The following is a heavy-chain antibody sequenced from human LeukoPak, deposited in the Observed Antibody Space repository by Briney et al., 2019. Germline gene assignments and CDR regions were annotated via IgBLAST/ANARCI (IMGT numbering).Heavy chain of an antibody. CDR1: GFTFSSYS. Sequence: GGSLRLSCAASGFTFSSYSMNWVRQAPGKGLEWVSYISSSSSTIYYADSVKGRFTISRDNAKNSLYLQMNSLRAEDTAVYYCARVGRGYCSGGSCYLIYYYYMDVWGKGTTVTISS. CDR3: ARVGRGYCSGGSCYLIYYYYMDV. V-gene: IGHV3-48*04. D-gene: IGHD2-15*01. J-gene: IGHJ6*03. CDR2: ISSSSSTI.